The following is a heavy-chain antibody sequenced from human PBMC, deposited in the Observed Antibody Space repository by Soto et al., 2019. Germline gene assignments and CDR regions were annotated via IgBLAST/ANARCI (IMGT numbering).Heavy chain of an antibody. CDR2: MNPHSGDT. D-gene: IGHD3-10*01. CDR3: ARGSPGPVDH. Sequence: ASVKVSCKASGYSFTSLHFNCVRQATGQVLEWIGWMNPHSGDTGFAQRFQGRVTMTRNTSINTAYMELRSLRSQDTAVYYCARGSPGPVDHWGQGTQVT. V-gene: IGHV1-8*01. J-gene: IGHJ4*02. CDR1: GYSFTSLH.